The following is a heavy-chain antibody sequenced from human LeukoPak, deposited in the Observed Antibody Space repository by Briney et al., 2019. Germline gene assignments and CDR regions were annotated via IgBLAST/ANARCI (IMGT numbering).Heavy chain of an antibody. CDR2: IKEDGSEK. CDR1: GFTFGTFW. D-gene: IGHD5-18*01. CDR3: ARDVDTNY. Sequence: GGSLRLSCTASGFTFGTFWMTWVRQAPGKGLEWVANIKEDGSEKYYVDSVKGRFTISRDNARKSLSLQMNSLRAGDTAVYYCARDVDTNYWGQGTLVTVSS. V-gene: IGHV3-7*03. J-gene: IGHJ4*02.